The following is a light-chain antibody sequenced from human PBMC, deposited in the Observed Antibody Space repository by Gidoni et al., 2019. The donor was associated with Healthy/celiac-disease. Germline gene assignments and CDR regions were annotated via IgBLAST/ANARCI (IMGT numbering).Light chain of an antibody. V-gene: IGKV1-39*01. CDR2: AAS. J-gene: IGKJ2*01. CDR3: QQSYSTPMYT. CDR1: QSISSY. Sequence: DIHMTQSPSSLSASVGDRVTITCRASQSISSYLNWYQQKPGKAPKLLIYAASSLQSGVPSRFSGSGSGTDCTITISSLQPEDFATYYCQQSYSTPMYTFGQGTKLEIK.